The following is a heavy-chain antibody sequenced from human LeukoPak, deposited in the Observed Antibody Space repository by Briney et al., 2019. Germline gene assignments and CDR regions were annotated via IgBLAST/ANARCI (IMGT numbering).Heavy chain of an antibody. J-gene: IGHJ4*02. D-gene: IGHD3-3*01. CDR2: VAHKGPTVYSPTLNR. CDR3: VRQGTNSGYYLLDY. V-gene: IGHV4-59*08. Sequence: SETLSLTCTVSGVSISSYYWSWIRQSPGKGLQWIGEVAHKGPTVYSPTLNRKYNPSLESRVTMSVDPSKNQFSLKLTSVTVADTATYYCVRQGTNSGYYLLDYWGPGHLVTVSS. CDR1: GVSISSYY.